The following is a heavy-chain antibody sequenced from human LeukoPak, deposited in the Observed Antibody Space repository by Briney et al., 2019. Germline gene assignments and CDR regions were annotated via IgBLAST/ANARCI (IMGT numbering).Heavy chain of an antibody. CDR1: GFTFSSYA. CDR3: ARGRHYYDSSGYYTGDY. V-gene: IGHV3-30-3*01. D-gene: IGHD3-22*01. J-gene: IGHJ4*02. CDR2: MSYDGSNK. Sequence: GGSLRLSCAASGFTFSSYAMHWVRQAPGKGLEWVAVMSYDGSNKYYADSVKGRFTISRDNSKNTLYLQMNSLRAEDTAVYYCARGRHYYDSSGYYTGDYWGQGTLVTVSS.